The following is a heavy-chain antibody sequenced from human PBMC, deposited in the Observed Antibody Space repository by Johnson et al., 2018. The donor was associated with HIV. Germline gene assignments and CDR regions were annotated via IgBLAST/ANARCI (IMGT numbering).Heavy chain of an antibody. CDR2: ISWNGGST. Sequence: VQLVESGGGVVQPGRSLRLSCAASGFIFDDYDMSWVRQAPGKGLEWVSGISWNGGSTGYADSVEGRFTISRDNAKNTLYLHMNSLRAEDTAVYYCAREVDGFDIWGPGTMVTVSS. CDR3: AREVDGFDI. J-gene: IGHJ3*02. CDR1: GFIFDDYD. V-gene: IGHV3-20*04.